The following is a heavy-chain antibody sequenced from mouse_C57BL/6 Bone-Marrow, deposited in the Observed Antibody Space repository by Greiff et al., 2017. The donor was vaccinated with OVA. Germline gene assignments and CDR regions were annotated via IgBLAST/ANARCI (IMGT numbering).Heavy chain of an antibody. V-gene: IGHV1-54*01. CDR2: INPGSGGT. Sequence: QVQLQQSGAELVRPGTSVKVSCKASGYAFTNYLIEWVKQRPGQGLEWIGVINPGSGGTNYNEKFKGKATLTADTSSSTAYMQLSSLTSEDSAVYFCAKGEDCWFAYWGQGTLVTVSA. J-gene: IGHJ3*01. CDR1: GYAFTNYL. CDR3: AKGEDCWFAY.